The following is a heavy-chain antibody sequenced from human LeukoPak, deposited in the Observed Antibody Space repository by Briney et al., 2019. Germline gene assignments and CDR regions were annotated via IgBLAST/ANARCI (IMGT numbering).Heavy chain of an antibody. Sequence: GGSLRLSCAASGFTVSSNYMSWVRQAPGKGLEWVSIIYSGGSTFYADSVKGRFTISRDNSKNTLYLQMNSLRAEDTAVYYCARWYGDYWDYWGQGTLVTVSS. CDR1: GFTVSSNY. CDR3: ARWYGDYWDY. CDR2: IYSGGST. J-gene: IGHJ4*02. D-gene: IGHD4-17*01. V-gene: IGHV3-53*01.